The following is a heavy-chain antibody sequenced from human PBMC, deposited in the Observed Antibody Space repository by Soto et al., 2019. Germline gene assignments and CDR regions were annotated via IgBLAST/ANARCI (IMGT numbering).Heavy chain of an antibody. CDR2: INHSGST. CDR3: ARVTDDYNVDY. V-gene: IGHV4-34*01. CDR1: GGSFSGYY. J-gene: IGHJ4*02. Sequence: QVLLQQWGAGLLEPSETLSLTCAVYGGSFSGYYWSWIRQAPGKGLEWIGEINHSGSTNYNPSLKSRVTISVDTSKNQFSLKLSSVTAADTAVYYCARVTDDYNVDYWGQGTLVTVSS. D-gene: IGHD4-4*01.